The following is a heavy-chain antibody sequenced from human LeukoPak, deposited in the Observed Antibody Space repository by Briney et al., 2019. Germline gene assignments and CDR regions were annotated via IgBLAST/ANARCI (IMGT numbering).Heavy chain of an antibody. CDR1: GCSFTSYW. D-gene: IGHD4-17*01. CDR3: ARRAVTTLYYYMDV. V-gene: IGHV5-51*01. CDR2: IYPGDSDT. J-gene: IGHJ6*03. Sequence: GESLKISCKGSGCSFTSYWIGWVRQLPGKGLKWMGFIYPGDSDTRYSPSFQGQVTISADKSISTAYLQWSSLKASDTAMYYCARRAVTTLYYYMDVWGKGTTVTVSS.